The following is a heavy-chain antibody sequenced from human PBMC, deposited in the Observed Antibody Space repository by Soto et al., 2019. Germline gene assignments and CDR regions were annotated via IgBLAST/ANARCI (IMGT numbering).Heavy chain of an antibody. CDR3: ATGVIWIGYFTVDS. V-gene: IGHV1-69*01. CDR2: FIPVYRTL. D-gene: IGHD3-3*01. Sequence: QVQLVQSGAEVKKPGSSVKVSCKASGGSFGNSAINWVRQTPGQGLEWLGGFIPVYRTLNYAQKFQGIVTITADESTGTAYMTLSSLASDDTAVYYCATGVIWIGYFTVDSWGQGTRVTVSS. CDR1: GGSFGNSA. J-gene: IGHJ4*02.